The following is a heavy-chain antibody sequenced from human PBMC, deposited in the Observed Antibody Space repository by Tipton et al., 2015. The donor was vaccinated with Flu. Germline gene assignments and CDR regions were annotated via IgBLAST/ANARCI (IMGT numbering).Heavy chain of an antibody. J-gene: IGHJ5*02. V-gene: IGHV4-34*01. CDR2: INHSGST. CDR3: ARGLLGFQRMVRGVRANWFDP. D-gene: IGHD3-10*01. CDR1: GGSFSGYY. Sequence: TLSLTCAVYGGSFSGYYWSWIRQPPGKGLEWIGEINHSGSTNYNPSLKSRVTISVDTSKNQFSLKLSSVTAADTAVYYCARGLLGFQRMVRGVRANWFDPWGQGTLVTVSS.